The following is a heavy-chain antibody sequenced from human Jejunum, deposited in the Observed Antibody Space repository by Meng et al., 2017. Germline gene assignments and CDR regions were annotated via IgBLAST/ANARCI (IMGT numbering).Heavy chain of an antibody. CDR3: ARDSMGSPDY. Sequence: QGQLQESGPGPVRPAETLSLICTVSGGSVGRAGYQWGWIRQPPGRGLEWIGYANTNYNPSLKRRVTISLDTSRNLFSLSLTSVTAADTAVYYCARDSMGSPDYWGQGILVTVSS. D-gene: IGHD1-26*01. V-gene: IGHV4-61*08. J-gene: IGHJ4*02. CDR2: ANT. CDR1: GGSVGRAGYQ.